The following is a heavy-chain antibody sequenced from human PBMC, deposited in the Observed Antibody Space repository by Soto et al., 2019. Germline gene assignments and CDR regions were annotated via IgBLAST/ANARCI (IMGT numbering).Heavy chain of an antibody. Sequence: SETLSLTCTVSGGSISSSSYYWGWIRQPPGKGLEWIGSIYYSGSTYYNPSLKSRVTISVDTSKNQFSLKLSSVTAADTAVYYCANGEVDYDSSGYLECFDYWGQGTLVTVSS. CDR2: IYYSGST. CDR1: GGSISSSSYY. V-gene: IGHV4-39*01. J-gene: IGHJ4*02. CDR3: ANGEVDYDSSGYLECFDY. D-gene: IGHD3-22*01.